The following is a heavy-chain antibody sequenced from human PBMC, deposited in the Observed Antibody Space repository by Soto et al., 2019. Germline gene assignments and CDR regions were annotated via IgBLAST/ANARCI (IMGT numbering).Heavy chain of an antibody. V-gene: IGHV1-24*01. D-gene: IGHD3-10*01. J-gene: IGHJ6*02. CDR2: FDPEDGET. CDR3: ATDLKRAMVRGVILTGHTSGMDF. CDR1: GYTFTSYD. Sequence: GASVKVSCKASGYTFTSYDINWVRQATGQGLEWMGGFDPEDGETIYAQKFQGRVTMTEDTSTDTAYMELSSLRSEDTAVYYCATDLKRAMVRGVILTGHTSGMDFWGQGTAVTVSS.